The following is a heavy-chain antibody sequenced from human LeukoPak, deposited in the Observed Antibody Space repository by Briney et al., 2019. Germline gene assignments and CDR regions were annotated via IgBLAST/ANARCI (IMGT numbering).Heavy chain of an antibody. D-gene: IGHD3-3*01. V-gene: IGHV3-53*01. CDR1: GFTVSSNY. CDR3: ARERRDFWSGYYNAYYYAMDV. CDR2: IYRDGTT. Sequence: GGSLRLSCAASGFTVSSNYMSWVRQAPGKGLEWVSVIYRDGTTYYSDSSKDRFITSTDNSKNTLYLQMNSLRAEETAVYYCARERRDFWSGYYNAYYYAMDVWGQGTTVTVSS. J-gene: IGHJ6*02.